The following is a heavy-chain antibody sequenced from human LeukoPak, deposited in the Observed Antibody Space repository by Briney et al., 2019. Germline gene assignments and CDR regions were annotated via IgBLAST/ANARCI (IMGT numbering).Heavy chain of an antibody. D-gene: IGHD3-22*01. CDR3: ARDPHARDSSGYYG. Sequence: GGSLRLSCAASGFTFSSYSMNWVRQAPGKGLEWVSSISSSSSYIYYADSVKGRFTISRDKAKNSLYLQMNSLRAEDTAVYYCARDPHARDSSGYYGWGQGTLVTVSS. CDR1: GFTFSSYS. V-gene: IGHV3-21*01. J-gene: IGHJ4*02. CDR2: ISSSSSYI.